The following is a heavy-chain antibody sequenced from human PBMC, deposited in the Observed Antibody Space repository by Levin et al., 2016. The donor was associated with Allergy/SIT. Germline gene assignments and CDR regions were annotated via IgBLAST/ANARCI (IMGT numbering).Heavy chain of an antibody. J-gene: IGHJ4*02. CDR2: IYYSGST. V-gene: IGHV4-39*01. Sequence: WIRQPPGKGLEWIGSIYYSGSTYYNPSLKSRVTISVDTSKNQFSLKLSSVAAADTAVYYCAMGQQLGDYWGQGTPVTVSS. D-gene: IGHD6-13*01. CDR3: AMGQQLGDY.